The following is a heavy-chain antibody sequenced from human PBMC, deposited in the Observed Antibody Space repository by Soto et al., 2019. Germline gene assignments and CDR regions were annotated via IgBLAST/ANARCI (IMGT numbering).Heavy chain of an antibody. CDR3: ARDYYDSSGYYHPTGPFDS. Sequence: ASVKVSCKASGYTFTSYGIRWVRQAPGQGLEWMGWISAYNGNTNYAQKLQGRVTMTTDTSTSTAYMELRSLRSDDTAVYYCARDYYDSSGYYHPTGPFDSWGEGTLVTVPS. J-gene: IGHJ4*02. CDR2: ISAYNGNT. D-gene: IGHD3-22*01. V-gene: IGHV1-18*04. CDR1: GYTFTSYG.